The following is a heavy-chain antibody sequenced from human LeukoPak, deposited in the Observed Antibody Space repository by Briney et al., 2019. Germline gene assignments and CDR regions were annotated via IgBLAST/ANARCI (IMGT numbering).Heavy chain of an antibody. CDR3: ARLDSGYDGYFDY. J-gene: IGHJ4*02. Sequence: SETLSLTCTVSGGSISSSSYYWGWIRQPPGKGLEWIGSIYYSGSTYYNPSLKSRVTISVDTSKNQFSLKLSSVTAADTAVYYCARLDSGYDGYFDYWGQGTLVTVSS. V-gene: IGHV4-39*01. D-gene: IGHD5-12*01. CDR1: GGSISSSSYY. CDR2: IYYSGST.